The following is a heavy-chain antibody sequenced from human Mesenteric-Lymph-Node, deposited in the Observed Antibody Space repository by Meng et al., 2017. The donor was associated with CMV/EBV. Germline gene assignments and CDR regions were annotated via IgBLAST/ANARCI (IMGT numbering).Heavy chain of an antibody. D-gene: IGHD1-26*01. J-gene: IGHJ6*02. CDR1: GFTFSNYV. CDR3: ARVREVGNYGMDV. Sequence: GESLKISCAASGFTFSNYVMHWVRQAPGKGLEWVAVISFDGSNEYYADSVKGRFSISRDNSKNTLYVQMNSLRAEDTAIYFCARVREVGNYGMDVWGQGTTVTVSS. CDR2: ISFDGSNE. V-gene: IGHV3-30-3*01.